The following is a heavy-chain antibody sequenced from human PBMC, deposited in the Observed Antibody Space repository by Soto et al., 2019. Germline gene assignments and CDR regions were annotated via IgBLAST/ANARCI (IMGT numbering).Heavy chain of an antibody. CDR3: ARTASEYSSSHYFDY. CDR1: GGSISSYY. V-gene: IGHV4-59*01. D-gene: IGHD6-6*01. Sequence: TSETLSLTCTVSGGSISSYYWSWIRQPPGKGLEWIGYIYYSGGTNYNPSLKSRVTISVDTSKNQFSLKLSSVTAADTAVYYCARTASEYSSSHYFDYWGQGTLVTISS. CDR2: IYYSGGT. J-gene: IGHJ4*02.